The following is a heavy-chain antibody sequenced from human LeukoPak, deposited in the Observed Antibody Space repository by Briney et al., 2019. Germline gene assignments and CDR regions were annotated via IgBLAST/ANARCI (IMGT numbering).Heavy chain of an antibody. CDR1: GGSFSGYY. D-gene: IGHD6-13*01. J-gene: IGHJ5*02. CDR2: INHSGST. Sequence: KPSETLSLTCAVYGGSFSGYYWSWIRQPPGKGLEWIGEINHSGSTNYNPSLKSRVTISVDTSKNQFSLKLSSVTAADTAVYYCARGSGSWWANWFDRCGQGSLVTVYS. V-gene: IGHV4-34*01. CDR3: ARGSGSWWANWFDR.